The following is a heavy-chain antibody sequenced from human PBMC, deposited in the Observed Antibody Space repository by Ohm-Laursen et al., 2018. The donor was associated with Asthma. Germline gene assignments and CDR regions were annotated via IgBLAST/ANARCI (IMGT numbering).Heavy chain of an antibody. J-gene: IGHJ3*02. CDR2: IYWDDDK. CDR1: GFSLSTTGVG. D-gene: IGHD2-2*02. V-gene: IGHV2-5*02. Sequence: TQTLTLTNTFSGFSLSTTGVGVGWIRQPPGKALEWLALIYWDDDKRYSPSLRSRLSITKDTSKNQVVLTMTNMDPVDAATYYCAHSVCSTSCYTAFDIWGQGTMVTVSS. CDR3: AHSVCSTSCYTAFDI.